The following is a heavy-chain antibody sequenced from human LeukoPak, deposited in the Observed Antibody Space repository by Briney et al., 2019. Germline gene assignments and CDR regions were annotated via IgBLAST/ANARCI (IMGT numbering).Heavy chain of an antibody. V-gene: IGHV4-59*01. Sequence: SETLSLTCTVSGGSISNYFWSWSRQPPGKGREWIGYIYYSGGTNYNPSLKSRVTISVDTSKNQFSLKLSSVTAADTAVYYCARPSRSVSTAGAFDIWGQGTMVTVSS. CDR3: ARPSRSVSTAGAFDI. J-gene: IGHJ3*02. CDR2: IYYSGGT. D-gene: IGHD5/OR15-5a*01. CDR1: GGSISNYF.